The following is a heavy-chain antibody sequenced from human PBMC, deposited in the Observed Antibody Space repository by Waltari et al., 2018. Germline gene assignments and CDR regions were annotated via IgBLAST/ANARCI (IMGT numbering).Heavy chain of an antibody. Sequence: EVQLVESGGGLVQPGGSLRLSCAASGFTFSSYWMSWVRQAPGKGLEWVANIKQDGSEKYYVDSVKGRFTISRDNAKNSLYLQMNSLRAADTAVYYCAREPYSSGWYGFGLYYFDYWGQGTLVTVSS. CDR2: IKQDGSEK. V-gene: IGHV3-7*03. D-gene: IGHD6-19*01. J-gene: IGHJ4*02. CDR3: AREPYSSGWYGFGLYYFDY. CDR1: GFTFSSYW.